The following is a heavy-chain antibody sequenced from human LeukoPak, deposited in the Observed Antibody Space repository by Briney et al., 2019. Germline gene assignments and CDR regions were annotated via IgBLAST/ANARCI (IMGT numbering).Heavy chain of an antibody. Sequence: SETLSLTCAVTGGSFSGYYWSWIRQPPGKGLEWIGEINYSGSTNSNPSLKSRVTISLDTSKKQFSLRLNSVTAADTAVYYCARGPRESEILAGHYVWFDPWGQGTLLTVSS. CDR3: ARGPRESEILAGHYVWFDP. CDR1: GGSFSGYY. D-gene: IGHD3-9*01. CDR2: INYSGST. J-gene: IGHJ5*02. V-gene: IGHV4-34*01.